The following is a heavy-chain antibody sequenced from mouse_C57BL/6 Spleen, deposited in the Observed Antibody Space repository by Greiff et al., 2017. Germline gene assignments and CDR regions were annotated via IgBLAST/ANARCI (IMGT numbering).Heavy chain of an antibody. CDR3: ARGLKLYAMDY. CDR2: ISYAGSN. CDR1: GYSITSGYY. Sequence: ESGPGLVKPSQSLSLTCSVTGYSITSGYYWNWIRQFPGNKLEWMGYISYAGSNNYNPSLKNRISITRDTSKNQFFLKLNSVTTEDTATYYCARGLKLYAMDYWGQGTSVTVSS. J-gene: IGHJ4*01. D-gene: IGHD6-1*01. V-gene: IGHV3-6*01.